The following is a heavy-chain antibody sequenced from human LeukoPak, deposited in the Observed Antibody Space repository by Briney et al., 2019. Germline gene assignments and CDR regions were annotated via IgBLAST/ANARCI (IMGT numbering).Heavy chain of an antibody. CDR1: GFTFSSYW. D-gene: IGHD2-2*01. CDR2: IKQDGSEK. V-gene: IGHV3-7*01. J-gene: IGHJ5*02. CDR3: ARDRYCSSTSCCNWFDP. Sequence: EGSLRLSCAASGFTFSSYWMSWVRQAPGKGLEWVANIKQDGSEKYYLDSVKGRFTISRDNAKNSLYLQMNSLRAEDTAVYYCARDRYCSSTSCCNWFDPWGQGTLVTVSS.